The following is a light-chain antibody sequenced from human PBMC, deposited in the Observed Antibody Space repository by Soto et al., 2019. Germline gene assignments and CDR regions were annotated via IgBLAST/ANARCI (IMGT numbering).Light chain of an antibody. J-gene: IGKJ4*01. CDR3: QQYGSSPLT. Sequence: EIIMTQSPATLSVSPGEGATLSCRTSHSISTNLAWYQHKRGQSPRLLVYGASTRATGVPARFSGSGSGAEFILTISRLEPEDFAVYYCQQYGSSPLTFGGGTKVEIK. CDR2: GAS. CDR1: HSISTN. V-gene: IGKV3-15*01.